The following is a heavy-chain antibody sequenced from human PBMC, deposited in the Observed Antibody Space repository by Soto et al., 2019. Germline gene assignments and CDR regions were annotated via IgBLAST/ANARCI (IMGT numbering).Heavy chain of an antibody. D-gene: IGHD3-16*01. CDR1: GFTFSSYS. Sequence: EVQLVESGGGLVQPGGSLRLSCAVSGFTFSSYSMNWVRQAPGKGLEWVSYISSSSSTIYYADSVKGRFTISRDNAKNSMYVKMNSLRDEDTAVYYCAREGVYYYYGMDVWGQGTTVTVSS. V-gene: IGHV3-48*02. CDR3: AREGVYYYYGMDV. J-gene: IGHJ6*02. CDR2: ISSSSSTI.